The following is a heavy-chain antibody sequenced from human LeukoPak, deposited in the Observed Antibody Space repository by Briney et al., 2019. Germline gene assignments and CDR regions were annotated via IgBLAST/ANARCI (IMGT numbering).Heavy chain of an antibody. CDR2: IIPILGIA. J-gene: IGHJ6*02. CDR3: ARVDTAMSTTGAAYGMDV. V-gene: IGHV1-69*04. CDR1: GGTFSSYA. D-gene: IGHD5-18*01. Sequence: SVKVSCKASGGTFSSYAISWVRQAPGQGLEWMGRIIPILGIANYAQKFQGRVTITADKSTSTAYMELSSLRSEDTAVYYCARVDTAMSTTGAAYGMDVWGQGTTVTVSS.